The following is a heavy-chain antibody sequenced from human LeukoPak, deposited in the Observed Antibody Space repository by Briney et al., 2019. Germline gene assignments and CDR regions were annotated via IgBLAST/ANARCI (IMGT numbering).Heavy chain of an antibody. Sequence: GGSLRLSCAASGFTFSSYGMHWVRQAPGKGLEWVAFIRYDGSNKYYADSVKGRFTISRDNSKNTLYPQMNSLRAEDTAVYYCAKVTRITMVRGVIRDYYYYMDVWGKGTTVTISS. D-gene: IGHD3-10*01. V-gene: IGHV3-30*02. CDR1: GFTFSSYG. CDR3: AKVTRITMVRGVIRDYYYYMDV. J-gene: IGHJ6*03. CDR2: IRYDGSNK.